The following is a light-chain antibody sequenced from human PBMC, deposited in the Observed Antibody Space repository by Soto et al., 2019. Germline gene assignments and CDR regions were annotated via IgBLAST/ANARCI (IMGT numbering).Light chain of an antibody. Sequence: EIVMTQSLVTLSVSPGERATLSCRASQSVSGNLAWYQQKPGQAPRLLIYGASTRATGLPARFSGSGSGTEFTLTISSLQSEDFAVYYCQQYNDWPTITFGQGTRLEIK. CDR3: QQYNDWPTIT. J-gene: IGKJ5*01. CDR1: QSVSGN. V-gene: IGKV3-15*01. CDR2: GAS.